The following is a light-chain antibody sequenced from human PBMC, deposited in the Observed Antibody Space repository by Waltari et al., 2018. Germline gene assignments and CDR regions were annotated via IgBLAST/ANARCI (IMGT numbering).Light chain of an antibody. V-gene: IGKV3-20*01. CDR3: QQYGSSPYT. Sequence: EIVLTQSPGTLSLSPGERATLSCRASQSVSSSYLAWYQQKPGQAPRLLIYGASNRATGISDRFSGSGSGTDFTLTISRLEPEDFAVYYCQQYGSSPYTFGQGTKLEIK. J-gene: IGKJ2*01. CDR1: QSVSSSY. CDR2: GAS.